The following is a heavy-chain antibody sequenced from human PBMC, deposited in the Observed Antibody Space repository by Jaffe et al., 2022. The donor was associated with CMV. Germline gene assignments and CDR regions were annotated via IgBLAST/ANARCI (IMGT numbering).Heavy chain of an antibody. CDR2: ISDDGSNK. Sequence: QVHLVESGGGVVQPGRSLRLSCAASGFTFSTCAMHWVRQAPGKGLEWVAVISDDGSNKNYADSVKGRFTISRDNSKNTLYLQMNSLRADDTAVYYCAKDRKKGDSWSGYEIDYWGQGTLVTVSS. CDR3: AKDRKKGDSWSGYEIDY. V-gene: IGHV3-30*18. D-gene: IGHD3-3*01. J-gene: IGHJ4*02. CDR1: GFTFSTCA.